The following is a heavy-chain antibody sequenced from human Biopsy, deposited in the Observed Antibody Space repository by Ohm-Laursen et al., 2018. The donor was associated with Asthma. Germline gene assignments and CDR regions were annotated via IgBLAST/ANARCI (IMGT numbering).Heavy chain of an antibody. D-gene: IGHD3-10*01. J-gene: IGHJ6*02. CDR3: ARAVDYSHYYGIDV. CDR1: GYTLNSAG. Sequence: SVKVSCKTSGYTLNSAGITWVRQAPGQGLGWMGWIGVYNGNTKVAQKLQDRVTMITDTSTSTAYMELRSLRSDDTAVYFCARAVDYSHYYGIDVWGQGTTVTV. V-gene: IGHV1-18*01. CDR2: IGVYNGNT.